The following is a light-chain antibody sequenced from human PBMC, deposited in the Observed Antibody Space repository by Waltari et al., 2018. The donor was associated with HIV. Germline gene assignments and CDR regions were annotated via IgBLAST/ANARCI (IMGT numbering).Light chain of an antibody. CDR2: KFS. CDR1: QALASSDGYTC. CDR3: MQGTYLLPWT. V-gene: IGKV2-30*01. Sequence: VMTQSPLFLPVTLGQPASISCWSSQALASSDGYTCLNWFQQRTGQSPRRRIYKFSNRDSRIPDRFSGSESGTDFTLKISRVEAEDVGFYYCMQGTYLLPWTFGQGTKVEIK. J-gene: IGKJ1*01.